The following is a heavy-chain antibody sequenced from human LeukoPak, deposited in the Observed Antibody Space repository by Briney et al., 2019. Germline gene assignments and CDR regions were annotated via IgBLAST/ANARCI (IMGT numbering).Heavy chain of an antibody. CDR1: GFTFSDYY. Sequence: PGGSLRLSCAASGFTFSDYYMSWIRQAPGKGLEWVAVISYDGSNKYYADSVKGRFTISRDNSKNTLYLQMNSLRAEDTAVYYCARDLVGANSGSYLGQDYWGQGTLVTVSS. V-gene: IGHV3-30-3*01. CDR3: ARDLVGANSGSYLGQDY. CDR2: ISYDGSNK. J-gene: IGHJ4*02. D-gene: IGHD1-26*01.